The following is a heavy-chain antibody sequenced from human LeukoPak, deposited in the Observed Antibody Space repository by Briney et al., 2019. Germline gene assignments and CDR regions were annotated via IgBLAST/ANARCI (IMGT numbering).Heavy chain of an antibody. D-gene: IGHD3-3*01. Sequence: PSETLSLTCAVYGGSFSGYYWSWIRQPPGKGLEWIGEINHSGSTNYNPSLKSRVTISVDTSKNQFSLKLSSVTAADTAVYYCASELYDFWSGYYRSYGMDVWGQGTTVTVSS. CDR1: GGSFSGYY. V-gene: IGHV4-34*01. CDR3: ASELYDFWSGYYRSYGMDV. J-gene: IGHJ6*02. CDR2: INHSGST.